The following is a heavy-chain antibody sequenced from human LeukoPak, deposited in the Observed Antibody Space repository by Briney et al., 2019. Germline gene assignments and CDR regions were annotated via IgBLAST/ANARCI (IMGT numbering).Heavy chain of an antibody. CDR1: GGSISSYY. V-gene: IGHV4-59*08. CDR3: ASGSIAARRAFDI. J-gene: IGHJ3*02. Sequence: KPSETLSLTCTVSGGSISSYYWSWIRQPPGKGLEWIGYIYYSGSTNYNPSLKSRVTISVDTSKNQFSLKLSSVTAADTAVYYCASGSIAARRAFDIWGQGTMVTVSS. D-gene: IGHD6-6*01. CDR2: IYYSGST.